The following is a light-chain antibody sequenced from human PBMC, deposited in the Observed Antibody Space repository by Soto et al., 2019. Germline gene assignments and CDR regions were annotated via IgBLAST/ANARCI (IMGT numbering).Light chain of an antibody. J-gene: IGLJ2*01. CDR3: RSYTSTTTVI. CDR1: SSDVGGYNY. CDR2: GVS. V-gene: IGLV2-14*01. Sequence: QSALTQPASVSGSPGQSIAISCTGTSSDVGGYNYVSWYRQHAGKAPKLMIYGVSYRPSGISNRFSGSKSGNTASLTISGLQTEDEADYYCRSYTSTTTVIFGGGTKLTVL.